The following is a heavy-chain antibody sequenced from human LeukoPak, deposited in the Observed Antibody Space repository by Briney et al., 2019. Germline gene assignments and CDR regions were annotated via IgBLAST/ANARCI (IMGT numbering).Heavy chain of an antibody. CDR2: INPSGGST. CDR3: ASNRGYCSGGSCYGEGLLDY. V-gene: IGHV1-46*01. Sequence: ASVKVSCKASGYTFTSYYMHWVRQAPGQGLEWMGIINPSGGSTSYAQKFQGGVTMTRDTSTSTVYMELSSLRSEDTAVYYCASNRGYCSGGSCYGEGLLDYWGQGTLVTVSS. D-gene: IGHD2-15*01. CDR1: GYTFTSYY. J-gene: IGHJ4*02.